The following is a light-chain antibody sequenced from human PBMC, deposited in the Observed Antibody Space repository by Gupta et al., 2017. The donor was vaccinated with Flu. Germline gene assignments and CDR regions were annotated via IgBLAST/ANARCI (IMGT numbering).Light chain of an antibody. V-gene: IGLV4-69*01. CDR1: SLHTTYT. Sequence: SVRLTCTLSSLHTTYTIAWHQQQPEKGPRFLMKSHHNGSHTNGDGIPDRFSGSGSGAERYLTINNRHAEDEAEYYCQAWGTGMVFGEGTKLAVL. J-gene: IGLJ3*02. CDR2: SHHNGSH. CDR3: QAWGTGMV.